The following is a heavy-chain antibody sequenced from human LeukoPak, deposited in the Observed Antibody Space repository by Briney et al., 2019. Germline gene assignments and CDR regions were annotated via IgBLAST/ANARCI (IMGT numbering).Heavy chain of an antibody. V-gene: IGHV1-18*04. CDR3: ARDQYDSVWGSYRPYFDF. CDR2: ISPYTGDT. D-gene: IGHD3-16*02. CDR1: GYTFSSYG. Sequence: ASVKVSCKASGYTFSSYGISWVRQAPGQGLEWMGSISPYTGDTKYAERLQDRVIMTTDTSTRTAYMELRSLTSDDTAVFYCARDQYDSVWGSYRPYFDFWGQGTLITVSS. J-gene: IGHJ4*02.